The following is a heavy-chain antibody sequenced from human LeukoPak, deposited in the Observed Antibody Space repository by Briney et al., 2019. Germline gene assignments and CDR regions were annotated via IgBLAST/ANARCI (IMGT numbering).Heavy chain of an antibody. CDR3: ARARKGNWFDP. V-gene: IGHV1-2*02. CDR2: INPNSGGT. Sequence: ASVKVSCKASGYTFTTYDINWVRQAPGQGLEWMGWINPNSGGTNYAQKFQGRVTMTRDTSISTAYMELSRLRSDDTAVYYCARARKGNWFDPWGQGTLVTVSS. CDR1: GYTFTTYD. J-gene: IGHJ5*02.